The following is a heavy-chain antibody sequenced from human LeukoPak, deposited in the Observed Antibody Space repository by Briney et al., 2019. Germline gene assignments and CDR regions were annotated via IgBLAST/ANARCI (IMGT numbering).Heavy chain of an antibody. J-gene: IGHJ4*02. D-gene: IGHD6-19*01. CDR2: IYAGDSDT. V-gene: IGHV5-51*01. Sequence: GESLKISRKGSGYSFTSYWIGWVRQMPGKGLECMGIIYAGDSDTRYSPSFQGQVTISADKSITTAYLQLSRLKASDTAIYFCARRHGSGWYYFDYWGQGTLVTVSS. CDR1: GYSFTSYW. CDR3: ARRHGSGWYYFDY.